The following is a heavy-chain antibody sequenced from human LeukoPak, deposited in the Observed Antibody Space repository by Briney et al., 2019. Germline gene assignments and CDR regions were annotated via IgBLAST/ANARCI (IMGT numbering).Heavy chain of an antibody. CDR3: AKEAAAGPYYYGMDV. CDR1: GFTFSSYG. J-gene: IGHJ6*02. Sequence: PEGSLRLSCAASGFTFSSYGMHWVRQAPGKGLEWVAVISYDGSNKYYADSVKGRFTISRDNSKNTLYLQMNSLRAEDTAVYYCAKEAAAGPYYYGMDVWGQGTTVTVSS. D-gene: IGHD6-13*01. V-gene: IGHV3-30*18. CDR2: ISYDGSNK.